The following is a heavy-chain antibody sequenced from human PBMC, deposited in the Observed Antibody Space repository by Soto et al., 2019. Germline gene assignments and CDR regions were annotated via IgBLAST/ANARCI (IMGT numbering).Heavy chain of an antibody. D-gene: IGHD6-19*01. CDR1: GFTFSDYA. CDR2: VSHDGRNT. V-gene: IGHV3-30*18. J-gene: IGHJ4*02. CDR3: AKGGGQWLVTSDFSY. Sequence: VQLVESGGGVVQPGRSLRLSCAASGFTFSDYAMHWVRQAPGKGLEWVAVVSHDGRNTHYADSVKGRFTISRDSSKNTLSLEMTGRRGEDTAVYYCAKGGGQWLVTSDFSYWGQGALVTVSS.